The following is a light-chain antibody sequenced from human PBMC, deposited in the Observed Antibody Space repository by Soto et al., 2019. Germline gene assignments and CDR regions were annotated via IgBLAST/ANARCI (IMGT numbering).Light chain of an antibody. V-gene: IGKV3-20*01. CDR2: DAS. CDR1: QTVRNNY. Sequence: VLPQSPGTLSLSPGERATLSCRASQTVRNNYLAWYQQKPGQAPRLLNYDASSRATGIPDRFSGGGSGTDFTLTISRLAPEDSAVYYCQQFSRHPLTFGGGTKVDIK. J-gene: IGKJ4*01. CDR3: QQFSRHPLT.